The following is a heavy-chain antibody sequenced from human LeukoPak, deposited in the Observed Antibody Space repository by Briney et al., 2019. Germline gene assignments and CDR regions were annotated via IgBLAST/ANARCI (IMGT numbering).Heavy chain of an antibody. J-gene: IGHJ4*02. Sequence: GGSLRLSCAASGFTFSSYAMNWVRQAPGKGLEWVSAISGSGGSTYYADSVKGRFTISRDNSKNTLYLQMNSLRAEDTAVYYCGKSIAARPYFDYWGQGTLVTVSS. D-gene: IGHD6-6*01. CDR2: ISGSGGST. CDR3: GKSIAARPYFDY. V-gene: IGHV3-23*01. CDR1: GFTFSSYA.